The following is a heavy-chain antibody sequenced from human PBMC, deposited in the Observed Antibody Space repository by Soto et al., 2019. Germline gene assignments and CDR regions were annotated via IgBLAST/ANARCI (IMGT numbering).Heavy chain of an antibody. CDR1: GYSFTSYW. V-gene: IGHV5-51*01. J-gene: IGHJ6*02. D-gene: IGHD3-22*01. CDR2: IYPGDSDT. CDR3: ARQTAPYYYDSSGYLEAKYYYYGMDV. Sequence: PGESLNISCKGSGYSFTSYWIGWVRQMPGKGLEWMGIIYPGDSDTRYSPSFQGQVTISADKSISTAYLQWSSLKASDTAMYYCARQTAPYYYDSSGYLEAKYYYYGMDVWGQGTTVTGSS.